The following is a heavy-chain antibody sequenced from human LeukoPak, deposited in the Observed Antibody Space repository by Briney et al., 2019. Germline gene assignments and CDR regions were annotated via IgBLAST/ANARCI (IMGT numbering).Heavy chain of an antibody. CDR2: ISPGGDIT. CDR1: GFTFSRHG. Sequence: PGGSLRLSCVASGFTFSRHGLNWVRQAPGKGLEWVSGISPGGDITYYADSVKGRFTISRDNSKNTVYLQMNSLRAEDTAVYYCARDFWGAFGMWGQGTMVTVSS. D-gene: IGHD3-16*01. CDR3: ARDFWGAFGM. J-gene: IGHJ3*02. V-gene: IGHV3-23*01.